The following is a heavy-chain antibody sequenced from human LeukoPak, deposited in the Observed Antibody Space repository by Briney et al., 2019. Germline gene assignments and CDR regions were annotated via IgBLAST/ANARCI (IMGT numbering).Heavy chain of an antibody. Sequence: SETLSLTCSVSGGSISTYYWSWIRQPPGKGLEWIGYMYYSGSANYNPSLKSRVTISVDTSKNQFSLKLSSVTAADTAVYYCASYHFRGDTSHYFDYWGQGTLVTVSS. J-gene: IGHJ4*02. D-gene: IGHD3-10*01. CDR1: GGSISTYY. CDR3: ASYHFRGDTSHYFDY. V-gene: IGHV4-59*01. CDR2: MYYSGSA.